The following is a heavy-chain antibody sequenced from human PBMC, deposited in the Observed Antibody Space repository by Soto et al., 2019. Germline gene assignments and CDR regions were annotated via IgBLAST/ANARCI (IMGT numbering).Heavy chain of an antibody. J-gene: IGHJ4*03. CDR2: IVPNVGTV. CDR1: GGTLSSFINYP. CDR3: ARRDTSGFLRYFDN. V-gene: IGHV1-69*06. D-gene: IGHD3-3*01. Sequence: SVKVSCKASGGTLSSFINYPINWVRQAPGQGLEWMGGIVPNVGTVNYAQKFQGRVTVTADKSTGTAYMELSSLRSEDTALYYCARRDTSGFLRYFDNWGQGTLVTAPQ.